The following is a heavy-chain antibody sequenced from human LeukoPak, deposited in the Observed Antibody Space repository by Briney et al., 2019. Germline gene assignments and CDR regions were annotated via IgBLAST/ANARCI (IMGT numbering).Heavy chain of an antibody. J-gene: IGHJ4*02. D-gene: IGHD2-21*01. CDR2: STGSVD. V-gene: IGHV3-23*01. CDR1: GLTLSAFA. CDR3: ARGSDLASYNELEY. Sequence: PGGSLRLSCKASGLTLSAFAMSWVRQAPGKGLEWVSGSTGSVDYSASSVKGRFTISRDDSKNTLYLQMNSLGAEDTATYYCARGSDLASYNELEYWGQGTLVTVSS.